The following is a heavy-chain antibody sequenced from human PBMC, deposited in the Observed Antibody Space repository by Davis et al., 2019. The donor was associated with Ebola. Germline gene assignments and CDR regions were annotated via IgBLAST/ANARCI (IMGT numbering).Heavy chain of an antibody. CDR1: GYRFSSYW. CDR2: IYPDDSDT. Sequence: GESLKISCKGSGYRFSSYWIGWVRQMPGKGLEWMGFIYPDDSDTKYSPSFQGQVTISADKSINTAYLQWSSLKASDTAIYYCLRSGIEVAGGWFWGQGTLVTVSS. V-gene: IGHV5-51*01. D-gene: IGHD6-19*01. J-gene: IGHJ4*02. CDR3: LRSGIEVAGGWF.